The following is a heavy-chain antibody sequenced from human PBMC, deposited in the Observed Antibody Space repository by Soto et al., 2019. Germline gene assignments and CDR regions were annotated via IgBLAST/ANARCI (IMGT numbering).Heavy chain of an antibody. D-gene: IGHD6-13*01. CDR3: ARRGSSWYRYYYYFDY. V-gene: IGHV3-74*01. CDR2: ITSDGRST. Sequence: PGGSLRLSCVASGFTVSKYWMHWVRQAPGKGLVWLSRITSDGRSTSYADSVKGRFTISRDNAKNSLYLQMNSLRAEDTAVYYCARRGSSWYRYYYYFDYWGQGTLVTVSS. CDR1: GFTVSKYW. J-gene: IGHJ4*02.